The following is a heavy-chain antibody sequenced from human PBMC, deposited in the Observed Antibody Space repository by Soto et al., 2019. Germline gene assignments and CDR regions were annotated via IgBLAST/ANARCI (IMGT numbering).Heavy chain of an antibody. CDR2: IVVGSGNT. CDR3: ARVDTAMTRGAFDI. J-gene: IGHJ3*02. V-gene: IGHV1-58*02. Sequence: SVKVSCKASGFTFGTSAIQWVRQTRGHRLEWIGWIVVGSGNTNYAQKLQDRVTMTTDTSTSTAYMELRSLRSDDTAVYYCARVDTAMTRGAFDIWGQGTMVTVS. D-gene: IGHD5-18*01. CDR1: GFTFGTSA.